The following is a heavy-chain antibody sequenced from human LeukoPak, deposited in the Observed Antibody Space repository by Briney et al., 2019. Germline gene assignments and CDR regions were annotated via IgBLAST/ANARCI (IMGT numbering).Heavy chain of an antibody. CDR2: ISSTSNYI. CDR3: ARDPGGIAVPGLGFAFDI. V-gene: IGHV3-21*01. D-gene: IGHD6-19*01. J-gene: IGHJ3*02. Sequence: GGSLRLSCAASGFTFRGYSMDWVRQAPGKGLEWVSSISSTSNYIYYADSVKGRFTISRDNAKNSRFLQMNSLRAEDTAVYYCARDPGGIAVPGLGFAFDIWGQGTMVTVSS. CDR1: GFTFRGYS.